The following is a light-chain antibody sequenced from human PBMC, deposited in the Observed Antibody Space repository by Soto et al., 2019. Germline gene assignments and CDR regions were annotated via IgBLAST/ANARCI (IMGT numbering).Light chain of an antibody. CDR3: SSYTSSSTVV. V-gene: IGLV2-14*01. J-gene: IGLJ2*01. Sequence: QSVLTQPASVSGSPGQSITISCTGTSSDVGGYNFVSWYQHHPGRAPKLMIYEVSHRPSGVSNRFSGSKSGNTASLTISGLQGEDEADYYCSSYTSSSTVVFGGGTQLTVL. CDR1: SSDVGGYNF. CDR2: EVS.